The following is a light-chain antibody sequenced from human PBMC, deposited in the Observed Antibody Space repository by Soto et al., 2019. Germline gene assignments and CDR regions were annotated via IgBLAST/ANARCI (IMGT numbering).Light chain of an antibody. Sequence: DIQMIQSPSSLSASVGDRVTIYCRASQSIARHLNWYQQKPGATPKLLIYTASTLQSDVPSRFSASGSERDFTLTISDLQPEDFAIYYCQQSYNAPLTFGGGTKLEIK. CDR2: TAS. V-gene: IGKV1-39*01. CDR3: QQSYNAPLT. CDR1: QSIARH. J-gene: IGKJ4*01.